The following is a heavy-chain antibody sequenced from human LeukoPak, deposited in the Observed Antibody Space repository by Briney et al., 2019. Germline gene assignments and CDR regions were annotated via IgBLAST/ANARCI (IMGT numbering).Heavy chain of an antibody. CDR2: INPNSGGT. D-gene: IGHD3-22*01. V-gene: IGHV1-2*04. CDR1: GYTYTGYY. CDR3: ARGAYYYDSSGHDAFDI. J-gene: IGHJ3*02. Sequence: GSVKVSCKASGYTYTGYYMHWVRQAPGQGLEWMGWINPNSGGTNYAQKFQGWVTMTRDTSISTAYMELSRLRSDDTAVYYCARGAYYYDSSGHDAFDIWGQGTMVTVSS.